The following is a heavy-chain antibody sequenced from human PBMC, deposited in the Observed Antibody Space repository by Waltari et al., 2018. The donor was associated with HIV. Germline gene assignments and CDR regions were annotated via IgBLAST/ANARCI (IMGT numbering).Heavy chain of an antibody. D-gene: IGHD3-10*01. J-gene: IGHJ4*02. CDR3: ARGGFYGSGSKVN. V-gene: IGHV3-7*04. CDR2: IKQDGREK. CDR1: GFTFRSYW. Sequence: EVQLVESGGGLVQPGGSLRLSCAASGFTFRSYWMSWVRLAPGKGVGGVANIKQDGREKYYVDSVNGRFTISRDNAENSLYLQMNSLRAEDTAVYYCARGGFYGSGSKVNWGQGTLVTVSS.